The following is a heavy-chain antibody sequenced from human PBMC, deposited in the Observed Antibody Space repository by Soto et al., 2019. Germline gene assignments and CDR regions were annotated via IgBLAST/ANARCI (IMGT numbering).Heavy chain of an antibody. CDR3: AKDSGYNYGYFRWFDP. D-gene: IGHD5-18*01. Sequence: SETLSLTCTVSGGSISNYYWTWIRQPPGRGLEWIGHIFYSGSTNCNPALKSRVTISVDTSKSQFSLKLSSVTAADTAVYYCAKDSGYNYGYFRWFDPWGRGTLVTVS. CDR2: IFYSGST. V-gene: IGHV4-59*01. CDR1: GGSISNYY. J-gene: IGHJ5*02.